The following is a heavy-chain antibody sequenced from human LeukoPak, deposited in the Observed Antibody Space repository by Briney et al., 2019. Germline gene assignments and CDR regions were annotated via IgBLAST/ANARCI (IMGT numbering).Heavy chain of an antibody. V-gene: IGHV4-34*01. CDR1: GGSFSGYY. J-gene: IGHJ4*02. CDR2: INHSGST. Sequence: SETLSLTCAVYGGSFSGYYWSWIRQPPGKGLEWIGEINHSGSTNYNPSLKSRVTISVDTSKNQFSLKLSSVTAAGTAVYYCARGKGRRAVAGYDYWGQGTLVTVSS. CDR3: ARGKGRRAVAGYDY. D-gene: IGHD6-19*01.